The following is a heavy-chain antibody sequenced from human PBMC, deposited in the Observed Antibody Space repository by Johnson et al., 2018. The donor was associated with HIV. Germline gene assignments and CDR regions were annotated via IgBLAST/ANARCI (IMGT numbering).Heavy chain of an antibody. J-gene: IGHJ3*02. CDR2: INWNGGST. V-gene: IGHV3-20*04. CDR1: GFTFDDYG. CDR3: ARSRGGGDYAPEAFDI. Sequence: VQLVESGGGVVRPGGSPRLSCAASGFTFDDYGMSWVRQVPGKGLEWVSGINWNGGSTGYADSVKGRFTISRDNVKNSLYLQKNSLRAEDTALYYCARSRGGGDYAPEAFDIWGQGTMVTVSS. D-gene: IGHD4-17*01.